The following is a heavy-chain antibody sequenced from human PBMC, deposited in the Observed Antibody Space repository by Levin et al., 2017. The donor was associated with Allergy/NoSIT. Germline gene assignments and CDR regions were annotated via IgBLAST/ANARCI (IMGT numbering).Heavy chain of an antibody. D-gene: IGHD6-19*01. CDR1: GFSLSTSGMC. J-gene: IGHJ4*02. CDR2: IDWDDDK. V-gene: IGHV2-70*01. CDR3: ARIHRGSSGWYRGDYFDY. Sequence: ESGPTLVKPTQTLTLTCTFSGFSLSTSGMCVSWIRQPPGKALEWLALIDWDDDKYYSTSLKTRLTISKDTSKNQVVLTMTNMDPVDTATYYCARIHRGSSGWYRGDYFDYWGQGTLVTVSS.